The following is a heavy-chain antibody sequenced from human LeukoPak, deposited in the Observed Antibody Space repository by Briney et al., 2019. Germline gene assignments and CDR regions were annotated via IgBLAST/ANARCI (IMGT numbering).Heavy chain of an antibody. CDR1: GGTFSSYA. CDR2: IIPIFGTA. D-gene: IGHD3-22*01. V-gene: IGHV1-69*01. CDR3: ASTDYYDSSGYRGGVSGY. J-gene: IGHJ4*02. Sequence: ASVKVSCKASGGTFSSYAISWVRQAPGQGLERMGGIIPIFGTANYAQKFQGRVTITADESTSTAYMELSSLRSEDTAVYYCASTDYYDSSGYRGGVSGYWGQGTLVTVSP.